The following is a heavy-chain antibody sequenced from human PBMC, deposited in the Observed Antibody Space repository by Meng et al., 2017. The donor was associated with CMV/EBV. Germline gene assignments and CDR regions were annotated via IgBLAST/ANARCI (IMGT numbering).Heavy chain of an antibody. Sequence: SVKVSCKASGYTFTSYGISWLRQAPGQGREWMGWISAYNGNTHYAQKPQGRVTMTTDTSTSTAYVELRRLRSDDTAVYYCARLPHSSSGYYYYGMDVWGQGTTVTVSS. CDR2: ISAYNGNT. V-gene: IGHV1-18*01. CDR3: ARLPHSSSGYYYYGMDV. CDR1: GYTFTSYG. D-gene: IGHD6-13*01. J-gene: IGHJ6*02.